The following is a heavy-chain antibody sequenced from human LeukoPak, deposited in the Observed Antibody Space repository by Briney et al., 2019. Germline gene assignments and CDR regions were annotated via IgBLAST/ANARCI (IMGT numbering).Heavy chain of an antibody. CDR3: ARDQWDTAMGDYYYYYMDV. V-gene: IGHV3-21*01. Sequence: PGGSLRLSCAASGFTFSSYSMNWIRQAPGKGLEWVSSISSSSSYIYYADSVKGRFTISRDNAKNSLYLQMNSLRAEDTAVYYCARDQWDTAMGDYYYYYMDVWGKGTTVTVSS. CDR1: GFTFSSYS. J-gene: IGHJ6*03. D-gene: IGHD5-18*01. CDR2: ISSSSSYI.